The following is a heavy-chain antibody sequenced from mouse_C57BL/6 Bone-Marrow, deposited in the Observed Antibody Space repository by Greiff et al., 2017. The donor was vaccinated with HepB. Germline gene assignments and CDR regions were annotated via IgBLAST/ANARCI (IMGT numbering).Heavy chain of an antibody. D-gene: IGHD1-1*01. CDR3: ARQELLRYTGFAY. CDR1: GFTFSDYY. Sequence: EVKLQESGGGLVQPGGSLKLSCAASGFTFSDYYMYWVRQTPEKRLEWVAYISNGGGSTYYPDTVKGRFTISRDNAKNPLYLQMSRLKSEDTAMYYCARQELLRYTGFAYWGQGTLVTVSA. V-gene: IGHV5-12*01. CDR2: ISNGGGST. J-gene: IGHJ3*01.